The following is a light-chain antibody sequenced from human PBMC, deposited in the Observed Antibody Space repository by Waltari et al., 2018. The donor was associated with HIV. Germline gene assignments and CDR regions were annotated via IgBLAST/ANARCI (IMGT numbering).Light chain of an antibody. V-gene: IGLV2-23*02. J-gene: IGLJ2*01. CDR2: DVS. Sequence: QSALTQPASVSGSPGQSITISCPGASSDVGGYNYVSWYQQHPGKAPKLMIYDVSERPSGVSNRFSGSKSGNTASLTISGLQAEDEADYNCCSYAGSSTLLFGGGTKVTVL. CDR1: SSDVGGYNY. CDR3: CSYAGSSTLL.